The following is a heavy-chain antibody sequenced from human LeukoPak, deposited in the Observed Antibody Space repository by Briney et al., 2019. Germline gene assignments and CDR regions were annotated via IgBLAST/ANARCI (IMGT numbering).Heavy chain of an antibody. V-gene: IGHV4-38-2*01. CDR3: ARMGVSYYYDSSTYYPVALDV. CDR2: IFHSGSI. D-gene: IGHD3-22*01. Sequence: PSETLSLTCAVSGYSISGGYYWGWIRQSPGKGLEWIGTIFHSGSIYYNPSLKSRVTLSVDTSKNQFSLKLNSVTAADTAMYYCARMGVSYYYDSSTYYPVALDVWGQGTMVTVSS. CDR1: GYSISGGYY. J-gene: IGHJ3*01.